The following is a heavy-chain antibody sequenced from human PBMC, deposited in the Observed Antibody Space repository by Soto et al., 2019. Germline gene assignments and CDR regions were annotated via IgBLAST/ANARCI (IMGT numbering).Heavy chain of an antibody. V-gene: IGHV4-30-2*01. CDR1: GGSITSGGYS. CDR2: VYHSGGT. J-gene: IGHJ6*02. D-gene: IGHD1-7*01. CDR3: ARGVELLQRGMDG. Sequence: QLQLQESGSGLVKPSETLSLTCVVSGGSITSGGYSWNWIRQPPGKGLEWLGLVYHSGGTYYNPSLGSRVTVSVDRSKMEFSLRLRSVTAADTAVYYCARGVELLQRGMDGWGQGTTVTVSS.